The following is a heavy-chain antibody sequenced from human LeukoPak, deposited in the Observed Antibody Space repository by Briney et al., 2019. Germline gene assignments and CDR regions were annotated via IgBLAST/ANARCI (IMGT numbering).Heavy chain of an antibody. D-gene: IGHD2-2*01. CDR1: GXSFSGYY. CDR2: INHGGST. J-gene: IGHJ5*02. V-gene: IGHV4-34*01. CDR3: ASGTSSNWFDP. Sequence: SSETLSLTCAVYGXSFSGYYWSWIRQPPGKGLEWIGEINHGGSTNYNPSLKSRVTISVDTSKNQFSLKLSSVTAADTAVYYCASGTSSNWFDPWGQGTLVTVSS.